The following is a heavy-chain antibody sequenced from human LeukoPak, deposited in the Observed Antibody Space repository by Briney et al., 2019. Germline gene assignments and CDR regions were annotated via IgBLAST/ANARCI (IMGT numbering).Heavy chain of an antibody. CDR3: AKDLRNRYQLRKGISYYFDY. CDR1: GFTFDDYA. J-gene: IGHJ4*02. CDR2: ISWNSGSI. D-gene: IGHD2-2*01. Sequence: TGGSLRLSCAASGFTFDDYAMHWVRQAPGKGLEWVSGISWNSGSIGYADSVKGRFTISRDNAKNSLYLQMNSLRAEDTAVYYCAKDLRNRYQLRKGISYYFDYWGQGTLVTVSS. V-gene: IGHV3-9*01.